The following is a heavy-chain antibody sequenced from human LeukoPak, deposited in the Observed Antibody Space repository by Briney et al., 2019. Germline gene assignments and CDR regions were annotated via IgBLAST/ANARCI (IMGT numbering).Heavy chain of an antibody. J-gene: IGHJ4*02. V-gene: IGHV3-74*01. D-gene: IGHD3-3*01. CDR3: GRDFWSGLDY. CDR2: INSDGGT. Sequence: PGGSLRLSCAASGFTFSSYWMHWVRQAPGKGLVWVSRINSDGGTNYADSVKGRFTISRDNAKYTLYLQMSSLRAEDTAVYYCGRDFWSGLDYWGQGTLVTVSS. CDR1: GFTFSSYW.